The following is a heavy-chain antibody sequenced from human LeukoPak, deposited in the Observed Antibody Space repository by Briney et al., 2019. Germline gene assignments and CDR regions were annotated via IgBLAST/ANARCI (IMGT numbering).Heavy chain of an antibody. CDR2: IYFSGTT. V-gene: IGHV4-4*07. CDR1: GGSITNYY. Sequence: SENPSLNSPGSGGSITNYYLTWIRQPPREGPQWVWRIYFSGTTTYNPSLKSRVDMSVDTSKNQFSLKLRSVTAADTALYYCARVSPIRVAGSSYYYAMDVWGQGTTVIVSS. J-gene: IGHJ6*02. CDR3: ARVSPIRVAGSSYYYAMDV. D-gene: IGHD6-19*01.